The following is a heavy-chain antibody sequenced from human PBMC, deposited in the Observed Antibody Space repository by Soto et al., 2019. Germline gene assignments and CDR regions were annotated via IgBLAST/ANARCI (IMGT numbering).Heavy chain of an antibody. D-gene: IGHD1-26*01. Sequence: ASVKVSCKASGGTFSSYAISWVRQAPGQGLEWMGGIIPIFGTANYAQKFQDRVTITADESTSTAYMELSSLRSEDTAVYYCARDASVVGATTLFSPRYYFDYWGQGTLVTVSS. CDR2: IIPIFGTA. CDR1: GGTFSSYA. CDR3: ARDASVVGATTLFSPRYYFDY. V-gene: IGHV1-69*13. J-gene: IGHJ4*02.